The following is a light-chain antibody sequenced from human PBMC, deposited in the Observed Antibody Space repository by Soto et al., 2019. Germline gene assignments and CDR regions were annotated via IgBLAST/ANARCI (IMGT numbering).Light chain of an antibody. V-gene: IGKV3D-15*01. Sequence: EIVLTQSPGTLSLSPGERATFSCRASQSVSSNYLAWYQQKPGQAPRLLIYGAFKRATGIPDRFSGSGSGTEFTLTISSLQSEDFAVYYCQQYNNWPLTFGGGTKVEIK. J-gene: IGKJ4*01. CDR2: GAF. CDR3: QQYNNWPLT. CDR1: QSVSSN.